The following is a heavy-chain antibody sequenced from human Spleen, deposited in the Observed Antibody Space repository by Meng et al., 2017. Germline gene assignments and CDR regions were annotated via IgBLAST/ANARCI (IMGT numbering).Heavy chain of an antibody. CDR3: ARLIRHSGSYYGVLDY. Sequence: SETLSLTCTVSGGSISSSSYYWGWIRQPPGKGPEWIGSIYYSGSTSYNPSLKSRVTISVDKSKNQFSLKLSSVTAADTAVYYCARLIRHSGSYYGVLDYWGQGTLVTVSS. D-gene: IGHD1-26*01. J-gene: IGHJ4*02. CDR2: IYYSGST. CDR1: GGSISSSSYY. V-gene: IGHV4-39*07.